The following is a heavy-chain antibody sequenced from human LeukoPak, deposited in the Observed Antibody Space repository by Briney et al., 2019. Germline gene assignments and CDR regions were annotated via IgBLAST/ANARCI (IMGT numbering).Heavy chain of an antibody. CDR3: ARGGTRITIVGVVINDFDY. CDR1: GGSISSGDYY. D-gene: IGHD3-3*01. CDR2: IYYSGST. Sequence: SQTLSLTCTVSGGSISSGDYYWRWIRQPPGKGLEWIGYIYYSGSTYYNPALKSRVTISVDTSKNQFSLKLRSVTAADTAVYYCARGGTRITIVGVVINDFDYWGQGTLVTVSS. J-gene: IGHJ4*02. V-gene: IGHV4-30-4*08.